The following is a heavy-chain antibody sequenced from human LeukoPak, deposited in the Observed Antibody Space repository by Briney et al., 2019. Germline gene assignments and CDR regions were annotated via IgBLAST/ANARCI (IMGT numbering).Heavy chain of an antibody. D-gene: IGHD1/OR15-1a*01. J-gene: IGHJ3*02. CDR3: ARGRTGNKAFDI. V-gene: IGHV4-34*01. CDR1: GGSFSGYY. CDR2: INHSGST. Sequence: PSETLSLTCAVYGGSFSGYYWSWIRQPPGKGLEWIGEINHSGSTNYNPSHKSRVTISVDTSKNQFSLKLSSVTAADTAVYYCARGRTGNKAFDIWGQGTMVTVSS.